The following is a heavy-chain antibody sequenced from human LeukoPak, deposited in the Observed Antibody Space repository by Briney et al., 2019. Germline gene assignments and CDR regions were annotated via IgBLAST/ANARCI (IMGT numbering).Heavy chain of an antibody. D-gene: IGHD2-21*01. J-gene: IGHJ4*02. CDR1: GVSMSAYQ. Sequence: SETLSLTCTVSGVSMSAYQWSWVRQSPGKGLEWIGCINTKGETSYNPSLKSRVTTSVDTSKSQFSLRLTSVTAADTAVYYCATSNDAKIAPFDHWGQGAPVTVSS. CDR2: INTKGET. V-gene: IGHV4-4*09. CDR3: ATSNDAKIAPFDH.